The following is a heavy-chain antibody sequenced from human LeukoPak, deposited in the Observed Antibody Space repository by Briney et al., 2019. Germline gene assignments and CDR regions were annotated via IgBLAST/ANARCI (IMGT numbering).Heavy chain of an antibody. CDR3: YGWNYEPTEDYYYGMDI. CDR1: GGSFSGYY. D-gene: IGHD1-7*01. V-gene: IGHV4-34*01. CDR2: INHSGST. J-gene: IGHJ6*02. Sequence: SETLSLTCAVSGGSFSGYYWSWIRQPPGKGLEWIGEINHSGSTNYNPSLKSRVIISVDTSKNQFSLKLSSVTAADTAVYYCYGWNYEPTEDYYYGMDIWGQGTTVTVSS.